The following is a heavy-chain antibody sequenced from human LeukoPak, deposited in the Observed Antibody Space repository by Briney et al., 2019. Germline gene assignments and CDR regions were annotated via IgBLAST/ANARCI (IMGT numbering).Heavy chain of an antibody. D-gene: IGHD3-16*01. CDR1: GFTFSEYSDYY. CDR2: ISTAGTYR. CDR3: ASHGGHTYFAY. Sequence: GGSLRLSCAASGFTFSEYSDYYMSWIRQAPGKGLEGVSYISTAGTYRIYADSGKGRFTISRDNAKNLLYLQMNSLRAEDTAVYYCASHGGHTYFAYWGQGTLVTVSS. V-gene: IGHV3-11*06. J-gene: IGHJ4*02.